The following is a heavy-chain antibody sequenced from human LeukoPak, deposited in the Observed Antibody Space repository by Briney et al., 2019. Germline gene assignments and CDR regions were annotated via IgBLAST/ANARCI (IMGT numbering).Heavy chain of an antibody. CDR1: GGSISSSNW. D-gene: IGHD3-9*01. V-gene: IGHV4-4*02. CDR3: ARDLAYDILTGYYDDAFDI. Sequence: SGTLSLTCAVSGGSISSSNWWRWVRQPPGKGLEWIGEIYHSGSNNYNASLKRRGTISVDKYKNQFSLNLSSVTAADTAVYDCARDLAYDILTGYYDDAFDIWGQGTMVTVSS. CDR2: IYHSGSN. J-gene: IGHJ3*02.